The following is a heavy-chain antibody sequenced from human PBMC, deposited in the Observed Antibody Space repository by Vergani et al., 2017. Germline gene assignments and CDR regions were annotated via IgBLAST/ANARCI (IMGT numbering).Heavy chain of an antibody. CDR2: ISSRSDTT. V-gene: IGHV3-48*02. J-gene: IGHJ6*03. CDR1: GFTFNNYK. Sequence: EVQLVESGGDLVQPGGSLRLSCEVSGFTFNNYKMKWVRQAPGKGLEWIAYISSRSDTTFYADSVKGRFTISRDNAKNSLYLQMNRLRDEDTGVYYCARVAVTPPHDYYYYMDVWGEGTTVTVSS. CDR3: ARVAVTPPHDYYYYMDV. D-gene: IGHD2-15*01.